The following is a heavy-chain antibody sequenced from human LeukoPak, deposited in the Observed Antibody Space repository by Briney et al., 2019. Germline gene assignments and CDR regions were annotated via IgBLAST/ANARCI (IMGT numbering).Heavy chain of an antibody. CDR1: GFTFSSYS. J-gene: IGHJ4*02. Sequence: GGSLRLSCAASGFTFSSYSMSWVRQTPGKGLEWVSAISGSGGSTYYADSVKGRFTISRDNSKNTLYLQMNSLRAENTAVYYCAKDWSSSSWYVFDYWGQGTLVTVS. D-gene: IGHD6-13*01. V-gene: IGHV3-23*01. CDR2: ISGSGGST. CDR3: AKDWSSSSWYVFDY.